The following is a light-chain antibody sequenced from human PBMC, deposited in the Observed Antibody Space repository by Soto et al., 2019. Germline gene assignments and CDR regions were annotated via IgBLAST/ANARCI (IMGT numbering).Light chain of an antibody. CDR2: GAS. Sequence: ERVMTQSPATLSVSPGERATLSCRASQSVNSNLAWYQQKPGQAPRLLIYGASTRATGIPARFSGRGSGTEFTLTISSLQSEDFAVYYCHQYNNWQGAFGQGTKVEIK. CDR1: QSVNSN. J-gene: IGKJ1*01. V-gene: IGKV3-15*01. CDR3: HQYNNWQGA.